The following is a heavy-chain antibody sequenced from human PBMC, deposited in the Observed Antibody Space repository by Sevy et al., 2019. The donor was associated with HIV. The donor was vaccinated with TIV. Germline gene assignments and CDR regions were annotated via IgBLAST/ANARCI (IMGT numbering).Heavy chain of an antibody. Sequence: GGSLRLSCAASGFTFSDYVMHWVRQAPGKGLEWLARISHDKTVKYYADALKGRFTISRDNSKNTLYLKMNSLRHEDTAVYHGARDADLSLNYWGQGTLVTVSS. CDR2: ISHDKTVK. J-gene: IGHJ4*02. CDR1: GFTFSDYV. CDR3: ARDADLSLNY. V-gene: IGHV3-30*04.